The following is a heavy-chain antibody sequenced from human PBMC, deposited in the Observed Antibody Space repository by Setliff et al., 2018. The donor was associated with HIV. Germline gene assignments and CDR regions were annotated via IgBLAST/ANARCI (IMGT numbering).Heavy chain of an antibody. D-gene: IGHD1-1*01. V-gene: IGHV4-34*01. Sequence: PSETLSLTCAASGGSFSDYSWTWLRQPPGKALEWIGHINDNGGANYNPSLTTRATISVATPKNQFFLELTSVTAADTAVYYCARGRYNGDSYSGGFYYFDHWGQGSLVTVSS. CDR3: ARGRYNGDSYSGGFYYFDH. J-gene: IGHJ4*02. CDR1: GGSFSDYS. CDR2: INDNGGA.